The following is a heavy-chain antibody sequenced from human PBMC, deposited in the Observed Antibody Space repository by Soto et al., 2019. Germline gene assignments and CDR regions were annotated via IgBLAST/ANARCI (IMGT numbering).Heavy chain of an antibody. CDR3: ARDDRDAAIDY. CDR1: GGTFSSYA. J-gene: IGHJ4*02. CDR2: IIPIFGTA. V-gene: IGHV1-69*13. Sequence: ASVKVSCKASGGTFSSYAISWVRQAPGQGLEWMGGIIPIFGTANYAQKFQGRVTITADESTSTAYMELRSLRSDDTAVYYCARDDRDAAIDYWGQGTLVTVSS. D-gene: IGHD6-25*01.